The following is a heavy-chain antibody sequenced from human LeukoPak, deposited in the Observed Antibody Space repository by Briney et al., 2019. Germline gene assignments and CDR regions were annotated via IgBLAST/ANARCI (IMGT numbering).Heavy chain of an antibody. CDR1: GYSISSGYY. D-gene: IGHD4-23*01. CDR2: IYHSGST. CDR3: ARDELRWWAFDI. J-gene: IGHJ3*02. Sequence: ASETLSLTCTVSGYSISSGYYWGWIRQPPGKGLEWIGSIYHSGSTNYNPSLKSRVTISVDTSKNQFFLKLTSVTAADTAVYYCARDELRWWAFDIWGQGTMVTVSS. V-gene: IGHV4-38-2*02.